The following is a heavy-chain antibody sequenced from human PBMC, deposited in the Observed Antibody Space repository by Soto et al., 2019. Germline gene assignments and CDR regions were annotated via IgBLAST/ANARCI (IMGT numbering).Heavy chain of an antibody. D-gene: IGHD3-9*01. CDR1: GGSISSSSYY. Sequence: QLQLQESGPGLVKPSETLSLTCTVSGGSISSSSYYWGWIRQPPGKGLEWIGSIYYSGSTYYNPSLTIRVTISVDTSKNQFSLQLSSVPAADTAVYYGARHPPRWLPHTESSWFDPWGQGTLVTVSS. CDR3: ARHPPRWLPHTESSWFDP. CDR2: IYYSGST. V-gene: IGHV4-39*01. J-gene: IGHJ5*02.